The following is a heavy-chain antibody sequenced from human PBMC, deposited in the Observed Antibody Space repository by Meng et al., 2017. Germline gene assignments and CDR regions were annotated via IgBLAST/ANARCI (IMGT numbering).Heavy chain of an antibody. D-gene: IGHD3-22*01. CDR1: GDSVSSNSAA. Sequence: SCAISGDSVSSNSAAWNWIRQSPSRGLEWLGRTYYRSKWYNDYAVSVKSRITINPDTSKNQFSLQLNSVTPEDTAVYYCARGGNYYDSSGYYYGGHFDYWGQGTLVTVSS. J-gene: IGHJ4*02. CDR3: ARGGNYYDSSGYYYGGHFDY. V-gene: IGHV6-1*01. CDR2: TYYRSKWYN.